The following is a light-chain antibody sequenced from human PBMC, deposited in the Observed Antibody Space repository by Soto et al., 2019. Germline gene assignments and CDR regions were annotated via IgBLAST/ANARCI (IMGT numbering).Light chain of an antibody. Sequence: AIRMTQSPSSLSASTGDRVTITCRASQGISSYLAWYQQKPGKAPQLLIYAASTLQSGVPSRFSGSGSGTDFSLTISCLQSEDFETYYCQQYYSYPPVTFGQGTRLEIK. CDR2: AAS. CDR3: QQYYSYPPVT. J-gene: IGKJ5*01. CDR1: QGISSY. V-gene: IGKV1-8*01.